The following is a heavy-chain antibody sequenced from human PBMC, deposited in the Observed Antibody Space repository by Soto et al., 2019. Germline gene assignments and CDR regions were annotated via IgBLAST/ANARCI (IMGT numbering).Heavy chain of an antibody. CDR2: IFYSGRSGST. Sequence: SETLSLTCSVSGGSISSYYWSWIRQPPGKGLEWIGYIFYSGRSGSTNYNPSLKSRVIISVDTSKNQFSLKLTSVTAVDTAVYYCAKTALGWFDPWGQGTLVTVSS. CDR1: GGSISSYY. J-gene: IGHJ5*02. V-gene: IGHV4-59*01. D-gene: IGHD2-21*02. CDR3: AKTALGWFDP.